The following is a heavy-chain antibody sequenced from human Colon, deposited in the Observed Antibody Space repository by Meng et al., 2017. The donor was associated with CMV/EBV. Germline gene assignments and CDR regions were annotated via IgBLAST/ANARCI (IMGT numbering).Heavy chain of an antibody. V-gene: IGHV1-18*01. Sequence: CKTSGYTFDQYGLSWVRQAPGQGLEWMSWIIAYDGKTSFAPKFQGRLIMTTDTSTNTVHMELRGLTSDDTAVYYCARVGCIITATCPFDYWGQGTLVTV. CDR3: ARVGCIITATCPFDY. J-gene: IGHJ4*02. D-gene: IGHD3-16*01. CDR1: GYTFDQYG. CDR2: IIAYDGKT.